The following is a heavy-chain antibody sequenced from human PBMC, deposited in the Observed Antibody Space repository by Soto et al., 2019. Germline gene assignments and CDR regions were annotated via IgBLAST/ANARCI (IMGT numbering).Heavy chain of an antibody. CDR2: ISYDGSNK. CDR1: GFTFSSYG. CDR3: AKDRQLYWNYFDY. J-gene: IGHJ4*02. Sequence: QVQLVESGGGVVQPGRSLRLSCAASGFTFSSYGMHWVRQAPGKGLEWGAVISYDGSNKYYADSVKGRFTISRDNSKNTLYLQMNSLRAEDTAVYYCAKDRQLYWNYFDYWGQGTLVTVSS. V-gene: IGHV3-30*18. D-gene: IGHD2-8*02.